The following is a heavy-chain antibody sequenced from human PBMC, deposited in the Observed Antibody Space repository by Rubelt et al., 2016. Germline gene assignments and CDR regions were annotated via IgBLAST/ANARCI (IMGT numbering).Heavy chain of an antibody. Sequence: QAQLVQSGAEVKKPGASVKVSCKASGYTSTSSYIHWVRQAPGQGLEWMGIIHPSGGSTSYAQQFQDRVTMTRDTSTSTVYMELSSLRSEDTAVYYWAGARFCSGGSCCDWGQGTLVTVSS. V-gene: IGHV1-46*03. CDR2: IHPSGGST. CDR1: GYTSTSSY. J-gene: IGHJ4*02. CDR3: AGARFCSGGSCCD. D-gene: IGHD2-15*01.